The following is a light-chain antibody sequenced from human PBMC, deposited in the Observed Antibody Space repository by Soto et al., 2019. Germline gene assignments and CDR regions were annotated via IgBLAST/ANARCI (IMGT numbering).Light chain of an antibody. CDR2: EVS. J-gene: IGLJ1*01. CDR3: SSYTSSRAYV. CDR1: SSDVGGYNY. V-gene: IGLV2-14*01. Sequence: QSALTQPASVSGSPGQSITISCTGTSSDVGGYNYVSWYQQQSGKAPKLMIHEVSNRPSGVSNRFSGSKSGNTASLTISGLQAEDEADYYCSSYTSSRAYVFGIGTTVNVL.